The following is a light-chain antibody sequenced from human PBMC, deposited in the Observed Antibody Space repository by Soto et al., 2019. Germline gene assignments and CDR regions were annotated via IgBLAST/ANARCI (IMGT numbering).Light chain of an antibody. J-gene: IGKJ3*01. CDR1: QTVRNNY. CDR2: DAS. Sequence: EFVLTQSPGTLSLPPGERATLSCRASQTVRNNYLAWYQQKPGQAPRLLIYDASSRATGIPDRFSGGGSGTDFTLTISRLEPEDFAVYYCQQYGSAPFTFGPGTKVD. V-gene: IGKV3-20*01. CDR3: QQYGSAPFT.